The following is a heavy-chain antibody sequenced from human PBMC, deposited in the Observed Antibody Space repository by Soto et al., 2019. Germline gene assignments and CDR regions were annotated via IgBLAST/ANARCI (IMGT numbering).Heavy chain of an antibody. CDR3: AKGGYNWNDGHY. J-gene: IGHJ4*02. CDR2: ISYDGSNK. D-gene: IGHD1-1*01. CDR1: GFTFSSYG. V-gene: IGHV3-30*18. Sequence: GGSLRLSCAASGFTFSSYGMHWVRQAPGKGLEWVAVISYDGSNKYYADSVKGRFTISRDNSKNTLYLQMNSLRAEDTAVYYCAKGGYNWNDGHYWGQGTLVTVSS.